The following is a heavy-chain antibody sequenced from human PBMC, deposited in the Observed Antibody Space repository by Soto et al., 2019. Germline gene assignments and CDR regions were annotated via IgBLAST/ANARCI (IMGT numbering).Heavy chain of an antibody. J-gene: IGHJ6*03. V-gene: IGHV1-69*02. Sequence: QVQLVQSGAEVKQPGSSVKVSCKASGGTFSSYTISWVRQAPGQGLEWMGRIIPILGIANYAQKFQGRVTITADKSTSTAYMELSSLRSEDTAVYYCARVRGVIPGYYYMDVWGKGTTVTVSS. CDR1: GGTFSSYT. CDR3: ARVRGVIPGYYYMDV. CDR2: IIPILGIA. D-gene: IGHD3-10*01.